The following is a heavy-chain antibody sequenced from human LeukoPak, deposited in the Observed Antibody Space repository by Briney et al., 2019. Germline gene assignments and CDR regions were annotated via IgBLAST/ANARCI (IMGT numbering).Heavy chain of an antibody. V-gene: IGHV4-39*07. D-gene: IGHD6-6*01. CDR2: IYYSGST. CDR1: GGSISTYY. J-gene: IGHJ4*02. CDR3: ATHVGIAARPFFDY. Sequence: SETLSLTCTVSGGSISTYYWGWIRQPPGKGLEWIGSIYYSGSTYYNPSLKSRVTISVDTSKNQFSLKLSSVTAADTAVYYCATHVGIAARPFFDYWGQGTLVTVSS.